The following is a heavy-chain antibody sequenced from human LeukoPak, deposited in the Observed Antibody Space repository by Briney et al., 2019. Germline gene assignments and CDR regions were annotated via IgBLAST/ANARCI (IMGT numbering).Heavy chain of an antibody. CDR2: IKNDGRRT. CDR1: GFTFSSYW. Sequence: GGSLRLSCAASGFTFSSYWMHWVRQAPGKGLVWVSSIKNDGRRTSYADSVKGRFTISRDNAKNTLYLQMNSLRAEDSAVYYCAKVSFEWLTAREDLYYMDVWGKGTTVTVSS. J-gene: IGHJ6*03. D-gene: IGHD3-3*01. CDR3: AKVSFEWLTAREDLYYMDV. V-gene: IGHV3-74*01.